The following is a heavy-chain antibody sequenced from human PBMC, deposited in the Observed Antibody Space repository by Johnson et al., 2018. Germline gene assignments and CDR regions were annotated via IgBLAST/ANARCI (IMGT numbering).Heavy chain of an antibody. CDR1: GFTFSSYG. CDR3: AEDPGSAMVTNYGMVV. D-gene: IGHD5-18*01. V-gene: IGHV3-30*18. J-gene: IGHJ6*02. CDR2: ISYDGSNK. Sequence: QVQLVESGGGVVQPGRSLRLSCAASGFTFSSYGMPWVRQAPGKGLEWVAVISYDGSNKYYADSVKGRFTISRDNSKNTLYLQMNSLGAEETAVYYGAEDPGSAMVTNYGMVVWGQGTTVTVSS.